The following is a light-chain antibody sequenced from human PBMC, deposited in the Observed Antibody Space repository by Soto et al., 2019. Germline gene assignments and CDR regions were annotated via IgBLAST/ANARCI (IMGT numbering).Light chain of an antibody. CDR3: QQYGSSPPWT. J-gene: IGKJ1*01. CDR2: GAS. CDR1: QSVSSSY. V-gene: IGKV3-20*01. Sequence: EIVLTQSPGTLSLSPGERATLSRRASQSVSSSYLAWYQQKPGQAPRLLIYGASSRATGIPDRFSGSGSGTDFTLTIRRLEPEDFAVYYCQQYGSSPPWTFGQGTTGDIK.